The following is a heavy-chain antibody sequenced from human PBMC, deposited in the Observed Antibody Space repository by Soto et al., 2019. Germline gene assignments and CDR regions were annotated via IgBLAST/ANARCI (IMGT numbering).Heavy chain of an antibody. CDR2: IKQDGSEK. V-gene: IGHV3-7*01. Sequence: EVQLVESGGGLVQPGGSLRLSCAASGFTFSSYWMSWVRQAPGKGLEWVANIKQDGSEKYYVDSVKGRFTISRDNAKNSLYLQMNSLRAEDTAVYYCARSVRGGSCYPPRCAEYFQHWGQGTLVTVSS. CDR3: ARSVRGGSCYPPRCAEYFQH. J-gene: IGHJ1*01. D-gene: IGHD2-15*01. CDR1: GFTFSSYW.